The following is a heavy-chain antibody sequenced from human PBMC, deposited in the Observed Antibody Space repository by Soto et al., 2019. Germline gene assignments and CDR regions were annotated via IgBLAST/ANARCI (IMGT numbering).Heavy chain of an antibody. Sequence: GGSLRLSCAASGFTFSSYAVNWFRQAPGKGLEWVGFIRSKAYGGRTEYAASVKGRFIISRDDSKSIAYLQMNSLKTEDTAVYYCTTNYYDSSGYDNWFDPWGQGTLVTVSS. CDR1: GFTFSSYA. J-gene: IGHJ5*02. D-gene: IGHD3-22*01. V-gene: IGHV3-49*03. CDR2: IRSKAYGGRT. CDR3: TTNYYDSSGYDNWFDP.